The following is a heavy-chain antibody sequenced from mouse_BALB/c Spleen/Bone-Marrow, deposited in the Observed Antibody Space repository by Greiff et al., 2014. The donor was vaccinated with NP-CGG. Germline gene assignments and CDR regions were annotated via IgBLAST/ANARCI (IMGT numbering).Heavy chain of an antibody. CDR1: GFNIKDTY. CDR3: ARGSTYAIHY. J-gene: IGHJ4*01. V-gene: IGHV14-3*02. Sequence: VQLQQSGAELVKPGASVKLSCTASGFNIKDTYMHWVKQRHEQSLEWIGRIDTATGNAKYDPKFQGKATITADTSSNTAYLQLSSLTSEDPAVYYCARGSTYAIHYWGQGTSVTVSS. CDR2: IDTATGNA. D-gene: IGHD6-1*01.